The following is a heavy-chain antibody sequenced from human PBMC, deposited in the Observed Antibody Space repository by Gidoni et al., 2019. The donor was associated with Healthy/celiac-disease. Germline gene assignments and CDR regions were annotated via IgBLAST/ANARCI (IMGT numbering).Heavy chain of an antibody. CDR2: IYYSGST. D-gene: IGHD4-17*01. J-gene: IGHJ4*02. V-gene: IGHV4-39*01. Sequence: GWIRQPPGKGLEWIGSIYYSGSTYYNPSLKSRVTISVDTSKNQFSLKLSSVTAADTAVYYCASYDYGVGNYFDYWGQGTLVTVSS. CDR3: ASYDYGVGNYFDY.